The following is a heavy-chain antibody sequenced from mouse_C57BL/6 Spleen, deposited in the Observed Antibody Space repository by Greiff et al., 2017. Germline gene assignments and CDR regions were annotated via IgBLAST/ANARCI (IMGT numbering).Heavy chain of an antibody. Sequence: EVQLVESGGGLVQPGGSLSLSCAASGFTFTDYYMSWVRQPPGKALEWLGFIRNKANGYTTEYSASVKGRFTISRDNSQSILYLQMNALRAEDSATYYCARFPYGNSPYYAMDYWGQGTSVTVSS. D-gene: IGHD2-1*01. CDR2: IRNKANGYTT. CDR1: GFTFTDYY. CDR3: ARFPYGNSPYYAMDY. J-gene: IGHJ4*01. V-gene: IGHV7-3*01.